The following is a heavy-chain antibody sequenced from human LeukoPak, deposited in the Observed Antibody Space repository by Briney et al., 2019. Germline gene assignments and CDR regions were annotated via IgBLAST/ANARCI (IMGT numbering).Heavy chain of an antibody. CDR2: IYSGGTT. CDR1: GFTVSSKF. CDR3: AKDLLAMTQWEQLGY. Sequence: PGGSLRLSCAASGFTVSSKFMTWVRQAPGKGLEWVSVIYSGGTTYYADSVKGRFTISRDSSRNTLYLQMNSLRAEDTAVYYCAKDLLAMTQWEQLGYWGQGTLVTVSS. D-gene: IGHD1-26*01. J-gene: IGHJ4*02. V-gene: IGHV3-53*05.